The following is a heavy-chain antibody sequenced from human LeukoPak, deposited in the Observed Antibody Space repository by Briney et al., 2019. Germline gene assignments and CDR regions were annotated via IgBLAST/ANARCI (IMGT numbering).Heavy chain of an antibody. J-gene: IGHJ4*02. CDR3: AREPPKSPKYYYDSSGYYSGGDY. D-gene: IGHD3-22*01. CDR2: IYYSGST. CDR1: GGSISSGDYY. V-gene: IGHV4-30-4*01. Sequence: SETLSLTCTVSGGSISSGDYYWSWIRQPPGKGLEWIGYIYYSGSTYYNPSLKSRVTISVDTSKNQFSLKLSSVTAADTAVYYCAREPPKSPKYYYDSSGYYSGGDYWGQGTLVTVSS.